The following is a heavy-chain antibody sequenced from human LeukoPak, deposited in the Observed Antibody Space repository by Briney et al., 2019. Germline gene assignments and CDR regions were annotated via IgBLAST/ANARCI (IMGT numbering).Heavy chain of an antibody. D-gene: IGHD6-19*01. CDR3: AKSSGPRYYFDC. Sequence: GGSLRLSCAASGFTFSSYAMRWVRQAPGKGLEWVSSISGRAATTYYADSVEGRFTISRDNSKNTLYLQMNNLRAEDTAVYYCAKSSGPRYYFDCWGQGTLVTVSS. CDR1: GFTFSSYA. V-gene: IGHV3-23*01. CDR2: ISGRAATT. J-gene: IGHJ4*02.